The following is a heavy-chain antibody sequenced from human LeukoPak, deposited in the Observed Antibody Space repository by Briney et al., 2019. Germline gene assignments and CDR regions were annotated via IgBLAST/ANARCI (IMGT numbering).Heavy chain of an antibody. CDR3: ARDSTPVSTGPNWFDP. D-gene: IGHD3-16*01. CDR1: GGSISSGGYY. Sequence: SETLSLTCTVSGGSISSGGYYWSWIRQHPGKGLAWIGYINYSGSTYYNPSLKSRVTISVDTSKNQFSLKLSSVTAADTAVYYCARDSTPVSTGPNWFDPWGQGTLVTVSS. V-gene: IGHV4-31*03. CDR2: INYSGST. J-gene: IGHJ5*02.